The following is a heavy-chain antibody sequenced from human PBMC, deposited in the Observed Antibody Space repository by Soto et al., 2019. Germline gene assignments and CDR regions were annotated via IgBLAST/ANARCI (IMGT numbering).Heavy chain of an antibody. CDR3: AKGRGRWLEIDY. CDR2: ILSDGSNK. CDR1: GFTLSSYG. V-gene: IGHV3-30*18. J-gene: IGHJ4*02. D-gene: IGHD3-10*01. Sequence: QVQLVESGGGVVQPGGSLRLSCAASGFTLSSYGMHWVRQAPGKGLESVAVILSDGSNKLYEDSVKGRFTISRDDSKNTLFLQMNSLRADDTAVYYCAKGRGRWLEIDYWGQGTLVTVSS.